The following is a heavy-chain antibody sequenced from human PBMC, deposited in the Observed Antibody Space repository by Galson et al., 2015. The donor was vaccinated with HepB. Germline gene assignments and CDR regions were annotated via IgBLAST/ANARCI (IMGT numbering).Heavy chain of an antibody. CDR1: GFTFSSYS. J-gene: IGHJ4*02. Sequence: SLRLSCAASGFTFSSYSMDWVRQAPGKGLEWVSSISSSSSYIYYADSVKGRFTISRDNAKNSLYLQMNSLRAEDTAVYYCARDRDIVATMRGPFDYWGQGTLVTVSS. D-gene: IGHD5-12*01. V-gene: IGHV3-21*01. CDR2: ISSSSSYI. CDR3: ARDRDIVATMRGPFDY.